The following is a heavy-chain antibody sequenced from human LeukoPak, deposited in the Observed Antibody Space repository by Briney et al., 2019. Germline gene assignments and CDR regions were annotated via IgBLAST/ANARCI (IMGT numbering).Heavy chain of an antibody. D-gene: IGHD5-12*01. CDR3: AKGPDIVATIFDY. J-gene: IGHJ4*02. V-gene: IGHV3-74*01. CDR1: GFTFSSYW. CDR2: INSEGSIT. Sequence: GGSLRLSCAASGFTFSSYWMHWVRQAPGKGLVWVSRINSEGSITSYADSVKGRFTISRDNSKNTLYLQTNSLRAEDTAVYYCAKGPDIVATIFDYWGQGTLVTVSS.